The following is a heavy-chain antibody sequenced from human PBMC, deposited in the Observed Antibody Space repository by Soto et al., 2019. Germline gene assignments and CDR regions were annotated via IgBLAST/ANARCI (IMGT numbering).Heavy chain of an antibody. CDR3: ARGRGVITFGGVIVFPLFYYYYYMDV. CDR2: INHSGST. Sequence: SETLSLTCAVYGGSFSGYYWSWIRQPPGKGLEWIGEINHSGSTNYNPSLKSRVTISVDTSKNQFSLKLSSVTAADTAVYYCARGRGVITFGGVIVFPLFYYYYYMDVWGKGTTVTVSS. D-gene: IGHD3-16*02. J-gene: IGHJ6*03. CDR1: GGSFSGYY. V-gene: IGHV4-34*01.